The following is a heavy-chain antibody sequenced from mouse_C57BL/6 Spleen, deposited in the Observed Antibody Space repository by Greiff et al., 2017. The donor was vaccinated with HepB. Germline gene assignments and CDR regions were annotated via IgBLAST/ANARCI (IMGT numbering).Heavy chain of an antibody. V-gene: IGHV5-16*01. Sequence: EVKLMESEGGLVQPGSSMKLSCTASGFTFSDYYMAWVRQVPEKGLEWVANINYDGSSTYYLDSLKSRFIISRDNAKNILYLQMSSLKSEDTATYYCARYYYGRGAMDYWGQGTSVTVSS. CDR3: ARYYYGRGAMDY. CDR2: INYDGSST. J-gene: IGHJ4*01. CDR1: GFTFSDYY. D-gene: IGHD1-1*01.